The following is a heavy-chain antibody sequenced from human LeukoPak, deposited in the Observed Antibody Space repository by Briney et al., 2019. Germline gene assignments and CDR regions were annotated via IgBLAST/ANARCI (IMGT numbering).Heavy chain of an antibody. Sequence: GGSLRLSCAASGFTFSGYAMSWVRQAPGKGLEWVSAISGSGGSTYYADSVKGRFTISRDNSKNTLYLQMNSLRAEDTAVYYCAKDPLGYYYDSSGYLGFDWFDPWGQGTLVTVSS. CDR2: ISGSGGST. V-gene: IGHV3-23*01. CDR1: GFTFSGYA. D-gene: IGHD3-22*01. CDR3: AKDPLGYYYDSSGYLGFDWFDP. J-gene: IGHJ5*02.